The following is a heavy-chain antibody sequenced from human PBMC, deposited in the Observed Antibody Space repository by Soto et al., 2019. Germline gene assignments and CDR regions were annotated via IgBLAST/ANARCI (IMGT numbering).Heavy chain of an antibody. V-gene: IGHV6-1*01. Sequence: SQTLSLTCAISGDSVSSNSAAWNWIRQSPSRGLEWLGRTYYRSKWYNDYAVSVKSRITINPATSKNQFSLQLNSVTPEDTAVYYCAIAEFELEGWYFDYWGQGTLVTVSS. CDR1: GDSVSSNSAA. CDR3: AIAEFELEGWYFDY. CDR2: TYYRSKWYN. D-gene: IGHD1-7*01. J-gene: IGHJ4*02.